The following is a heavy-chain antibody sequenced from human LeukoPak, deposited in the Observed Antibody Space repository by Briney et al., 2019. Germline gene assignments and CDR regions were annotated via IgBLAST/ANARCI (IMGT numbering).Heavy chain of an antibody. CDR3: ARGQGGNYYLNYFDY. D-gene: IGHD1-26*01. V-gene: IGHV4-59*12. Sequence: SETLSLTCTVTGGSFTTYYWSWIRQPPGKGLECIGHFYYSGSTNYNPSLRSRVTISVDTSRNQFSLRLTSVTAADTAVYYCARGQGGNYYLNYFDYWGQGALVTVSS. J-gene: IGHJ4*02. CDR1: GGSFTTYY. CDR2: FYYSGST.